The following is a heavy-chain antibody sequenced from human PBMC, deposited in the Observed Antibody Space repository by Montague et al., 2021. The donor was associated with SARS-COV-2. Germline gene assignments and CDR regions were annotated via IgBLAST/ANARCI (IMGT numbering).Heavy chain of an antibody. V-gene: IGHV3-7*01. CDR1: GFSFSSRG. CDR2: VEQDGSES. CDR3: ARDHYGSEDP. Sequence: SLRLSCAASGFSFSSRGMSWVRQVPGKGLEWVATVEQDGSESHYVDSVKGRFTISRDNAKSSAYLQMSSLRVEDTAVYFCARDHYGSEDPWGQGTLVTVSS. J-gene: IGHJ5*02. D-gene: IGHD3-10*01.